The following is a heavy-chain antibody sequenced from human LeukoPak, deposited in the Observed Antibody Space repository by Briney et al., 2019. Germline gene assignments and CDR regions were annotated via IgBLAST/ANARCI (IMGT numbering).Heavy chain of an antibody. CDR3: AGERGSGWPSFDY. CDR2: IYYSGST. Sequence: PSETLSLTCTVSGGSISSYYWSWIRQPPGKGLEWIGYIYYSGSTNYNPSLKSRVTISVDTSKNQFSLKLSSVTAADTAVYYCAGERGSGWPSFDYWGQGTLVTVSS. D-gene: IGHD6-19*01. V-gene: IGHV4-59*01. J-gene: IGHJ4*02. CDR1: GGSISSYY.